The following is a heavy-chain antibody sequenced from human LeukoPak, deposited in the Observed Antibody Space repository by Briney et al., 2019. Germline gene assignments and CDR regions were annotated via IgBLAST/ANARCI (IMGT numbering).Heavy chain of an antibody. Sequence: SETLSLTCTVSGGSLSSGSYYWSWIRQPAGKGLEWIGRIYISGSTNYNPSLKSRVSISLDTSKNQFSLNLRSVTAADTAVYYCAKNRRGIAPPGNYYYYMDVWGKGTTVAISS. J-gene: IGHJ6*03. D-gene: IGHD6-13*01. CDR3: AKNRRGIAPPGNYYYYMDV. CDR1: GGSLSSGSYY. CDR2: IYISGST. V-gene: IGHV4-61*02.